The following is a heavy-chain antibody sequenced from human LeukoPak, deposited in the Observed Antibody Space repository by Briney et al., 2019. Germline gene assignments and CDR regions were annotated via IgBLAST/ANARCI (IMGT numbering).Heavy chain of an antibody. CDR1: GGSISSYY. CDR3: ERDQGDCSSTSCYYYYYYMDV. CDR2: IYTSGST. Sequence: SETLSLTCTVSGGSISSYYWSWIRQPAGKGLEWIGRIYTSGSTNYNPSLKSRVTMSVDTSKNQFSLKLNSVTAADTAVYYCERDQGDCSSTSCYYYYYYMDVWGKGTTVTVSS. D-gene: IGHD2-2*01. J-gene: IGHJ6*03. V-gene: IGHV4-4*07.